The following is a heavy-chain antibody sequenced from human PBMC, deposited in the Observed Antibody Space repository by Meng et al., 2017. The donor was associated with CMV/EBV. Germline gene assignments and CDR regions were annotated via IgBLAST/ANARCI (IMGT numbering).Heavy chain of an antibody. CDR1: GFNFSSYG. Sequence: AASGFNFSSYGMHWVRQAPGKGLEWVAFIRYDGSNKYYADSVKGRFTISRDNSKNTLYLQMNSLRAEDTAVYYCARTASRAATSLDYWGQGTLVTVSS. J-gene: IGHJ4*02. V-gene: IGHV3-30*02. CDR3: ARTASRAATSLDY. D-gene: IGHD2-15*01. CDR2: IRYDGSNK.